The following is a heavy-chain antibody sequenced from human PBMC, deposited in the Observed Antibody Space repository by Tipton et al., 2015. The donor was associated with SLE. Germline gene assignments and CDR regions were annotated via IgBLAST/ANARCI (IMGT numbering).Heavy chain of an antibody. V-gene: IGHV1-2*02. Sequence: QLVQSGAEVKKPGASVKDSCKASGYTFIGYYMHWVRQATGQGLEWMGWINPNSGGTNYAQNFQGRVTMTRDTSISTAYMELSRLRSDDTAVYYCARDWMPYSGSYGPGGYFDLWGRGTLVTVSS. D-gene: IGHD1-26*01. CDR2: INPNSGGT. CDR1: GYTFIGYY. CDR3: ARDWMPYSGSYGPGGYFDL. J-gene: IGHJ2*01.